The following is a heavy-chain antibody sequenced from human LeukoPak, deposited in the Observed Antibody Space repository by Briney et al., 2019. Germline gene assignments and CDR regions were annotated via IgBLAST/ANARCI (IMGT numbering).Heavy chain of an antibody. Sequence: SEPLSLTCAVSGYSISNGYYWVWIRQPPGRGLEWIGSLYHSDSAYYNTSLRSRVSMSVDTSKNQFSLTLSFVTAADTAVYYCARQHDSYYYYYIDVWGSGTTVTVSS. V-gene: IGHV4-38-2*01. CDR1: GYSISNGYY. CDR3: ARQHDSYYYYYIDV. J-gene: IGHJ6*03. CDR2: LYHSDSA.